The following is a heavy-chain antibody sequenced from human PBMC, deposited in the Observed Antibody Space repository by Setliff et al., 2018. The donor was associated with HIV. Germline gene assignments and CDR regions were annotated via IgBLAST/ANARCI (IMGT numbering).Heavy chain of an antibody. CDR1: GFTFSTYE. CDR3: AKDGISGGAYPPYYFDY. V-gene: IGHV3-30*18. Sequence: PGGSLRLSCAASGFTFSTYEMNWVRQAPGKGLEWVAIITYDGTNKYYADSVKGRFTISRDNSKNTLYLQMNRLRVEDTAVYYCAKDGISGGAYPPYYFDYWGHGTLVTVSS. J-gene: IGHJ4*01. D-gene: IGHD2-15*01. CDR2: ITYDGTNK.